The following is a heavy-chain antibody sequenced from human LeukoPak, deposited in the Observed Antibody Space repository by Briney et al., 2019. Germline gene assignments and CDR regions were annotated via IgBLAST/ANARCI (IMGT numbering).Heavy chain of an antibody. CDR2: ISSSSSYI. CDR3: ARRRRPAADSLDY. J-gene: IGHJ4*02. D-gene: IGHD2-2*01. V-gene: IGHV3-21*01. CDR1: GFTFSSYS. Sequence: GGSLRLSCAASGFTFSSYSMNWVRQAPGKGLEWVSSISSSSSYIYYEDSVKGRFTISRDNAKNSLYLQMNSLRAEDTAVYYCARRRRPAADSLDYWGQGTLVTVSS.